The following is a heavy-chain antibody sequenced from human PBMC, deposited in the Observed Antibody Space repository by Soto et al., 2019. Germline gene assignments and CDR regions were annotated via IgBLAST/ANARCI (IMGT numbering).Heavy chain of an antibody. Sequence: ASVKVSCKASGYTFTGYYMHWVRQAPGQGLEWMGWINPNSGGTNYAQKFQGWVTMTRDTSISTAYMELSRLRSDDTAVYYCARDCGGDCYSSSDYWGQGTLVTVS. D-gene: IGHD2-21*02. CDR2: INPNSGGT. J-gene: IGHJ4*02. V-gene: IGHV1-2*04. CDR1: GYTFTGYY. CDR3: ARDCGGDCYSSSDY.